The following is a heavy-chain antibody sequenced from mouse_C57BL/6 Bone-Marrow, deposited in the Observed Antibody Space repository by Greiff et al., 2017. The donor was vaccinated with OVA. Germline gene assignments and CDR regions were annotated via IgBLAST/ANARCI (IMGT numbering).Heavy chain of an antibody. V-gene: IGHV1-18*01. D-gene: IGHD1-1*01. CDR3: ARSISAYYGSSYYAMDY. Sequence: EVQLQQSGPELVKPGASVKIPCKASGYTFTDYNMDWVKQSPGKSLEWIGDINPNNGGTIYNQKFKGKATLTVDKSSSTAYMELRSLTSEDTAVYYCARSISAYYGSSYYAMDYWGQGTSVTVSS. CDR1: GYTFTDYN. CDR2: INPNNGGT. J-gene: IGHJ4*01.